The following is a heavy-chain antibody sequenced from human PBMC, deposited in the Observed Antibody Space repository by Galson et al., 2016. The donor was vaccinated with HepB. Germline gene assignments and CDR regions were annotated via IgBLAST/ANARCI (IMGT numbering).Heavy chain of an antibody. CDR1: GFGLFNFW. V-gene: IGHV3-7*01. CDR2: IKHDGSEK. CDR3: ARWDYTSGPLDS. J-gene: IGHJ4*02. D-gene: IGHD6-19*01. Sequence: SLRLSCAASGFGLFNFWMNWVRQTPGGGLEWVANIKHDGSEKHYVDSVKGRFTISRDNAKNLLYLQMNSLRADDTAVYFCARWDYTSGPLDSWGRGTLVTVSS.